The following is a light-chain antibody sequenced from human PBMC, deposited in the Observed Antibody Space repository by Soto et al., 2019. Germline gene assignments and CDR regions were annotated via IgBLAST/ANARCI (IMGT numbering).Light chain of an antibody. CDR3: QQYGSSPAT. CDR1: QSVTSNF. V-gene: IGKV3-20*01. J-gene: IGKJ2*01. Sequence: EIVLTQSPGTLSLSPGERVTLSCRASQSVTSNFLAWYQQKPGQAPGLLIYGASNRATGIPDRFSGSGSGTDFTLTISRLEPEDFAVYSCQQYGSSPATFGQGTKLEIK. CDR2: GAS.